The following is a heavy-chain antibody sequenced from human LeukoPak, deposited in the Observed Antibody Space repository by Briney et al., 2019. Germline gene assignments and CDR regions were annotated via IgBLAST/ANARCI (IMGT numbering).Heavy chain of an antibody. Sequence: SETLSLTCAVYGGSFSNYYWGWIRQPPGKGLEWIGSIYYSGSTYYNPSLKSRVTISVDTSKNQFSLKLSSVTAADTAVYYCATAGVAAAGTDAFDIWGQGTMVTVSS. CDR3: ATAGVAAAGTDAFDI. CDR2: IYYSGST. J-gene: IGHJ3*02. CDR1: GGSFSNYY. D-gene: IGHD6-13*01. V-gene: IGHV4-39*07.